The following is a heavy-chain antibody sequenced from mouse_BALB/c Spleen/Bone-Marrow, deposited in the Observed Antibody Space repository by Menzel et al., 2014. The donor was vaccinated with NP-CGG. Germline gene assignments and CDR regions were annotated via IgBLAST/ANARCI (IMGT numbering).Heavy chain of an antibody. Sequence: VHVTQSGAELVKPGASVKLSCTPSGFNIKDTHMHWVKQRPEQGLEWIGRIDPANGSSKYDPNFQCKAILTADTYSNTAYLQLSSLTSEDTAVYYCAIDCVNTAWFASWGQGTLVTVP. CDR1: GFNIKDTH. J-gene: IGHJ3*01. V-gene: IGHV14-3*02. D-gene: IGHD5-1-1*01. CDR2: IDPANGSS. CDR3: AIDCVNTAWFAS.